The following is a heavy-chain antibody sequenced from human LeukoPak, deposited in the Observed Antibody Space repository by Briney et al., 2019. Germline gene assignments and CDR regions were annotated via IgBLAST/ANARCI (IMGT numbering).Heavy chain of an antibody. J-gene: IGHJ6*03. V-gene: IGHV3-23*01. D-gene: IGHD5-18*01. CDR1: GFTFSNYA. Sequence: GGSLRLSCAASGFTFSNYAMSWVRQAPGKGPEWVSVISGNGDNTYYTTSVKGRFTISRDNSENTLSLQMNSLRAEDTAVYYCARVSQLLSYYYYMDVWGKGTTVTISS. CDR2: ISGNGDNT. CDR3: ARVSQLLSYYYYMDV.